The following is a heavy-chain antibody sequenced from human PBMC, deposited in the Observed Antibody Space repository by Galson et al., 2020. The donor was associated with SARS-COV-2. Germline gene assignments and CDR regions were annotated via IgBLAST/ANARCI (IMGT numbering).Heavy chain of an antibody. CDR2: IPIKADSYTK. V-gene: IGHV3-72*01. J-gene: IGHJ4*02. CDR3: AASYSGSHRGVGY. D-gene: IGHD1-26*01. Sequence: GGSLRLSCAASGFTFSDHYMDWVRQAPGKGLEWVGRIPIKADSYTKTYAASVKGRFSISRDDSTNSLYLQLNSLKIEDTAVYYCAASYSGSHRGVGYWGQGTMVTVSS. CDR1: GFTFSDHY.